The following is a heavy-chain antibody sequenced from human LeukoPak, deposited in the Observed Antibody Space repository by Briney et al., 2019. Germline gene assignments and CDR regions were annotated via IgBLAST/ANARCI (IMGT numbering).Heavy chain of an antibody. Sequence: PGGSLRLSCAASGFTVSSNYMSWVRQAPGKGLEWVSVIYSGGSTYYADSVKGRFTISRDNSKNTLYLQMNSLRAEDTAVYYCARDGDGAYGGSWFDPWGQGTLVTVSS. V-gene: IGHV3-66*01. CDR2: IYSGGST. J-gene: IGHJ5*02. D-gene: IGHD4-17*01. CDR1: GFTVSSNY. CDR3: ARDGDGAYGGSWFDP.